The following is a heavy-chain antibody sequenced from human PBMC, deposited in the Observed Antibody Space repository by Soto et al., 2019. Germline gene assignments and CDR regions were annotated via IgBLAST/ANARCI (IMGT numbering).Heavy chain of an antibody. D-gene: IGHD4-4*01. CDR3: ARDRDRLQLGGNYYYIMDV. CDR1: GGTFRSST. CDR2: IIPIFPTP. Sequence: QVQLVQSGAEVKKPGSSVTLSCKASGGTFRSSTISWVRQAPGQGLEWMGGIIPIFPTPDYAQKFQDRVTXPXDXXASTAYMELSSLTSEDTAVYYCARDRDRLQLGGNYYYIMDVWGQGTTVTVSS. V-gene: IGHV1-69*05. J-gene: IGHJ6*02.